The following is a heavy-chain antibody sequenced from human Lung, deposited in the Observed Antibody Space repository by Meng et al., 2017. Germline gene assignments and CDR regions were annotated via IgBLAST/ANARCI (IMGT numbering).Heavy chain of an antibody. D-gene: IGHD6-19*01. CDR1: GFTFSSYE. CDR2: ISSSGSTI. Sequence: GESLKISCAASGFTFSSYEMNWVRQAPGKGLEWVSYISSSGSTIYYADSVKGRFTISRDNAKNSLYLQMNSLRAEDTAVYYCARVPEPYSSGWYTYWGQGTQVTVSS. V-gene: IGHV3-48*03. CDR3: ARVPEPYSSGWYTY. J-gene: IGHJ4*02.